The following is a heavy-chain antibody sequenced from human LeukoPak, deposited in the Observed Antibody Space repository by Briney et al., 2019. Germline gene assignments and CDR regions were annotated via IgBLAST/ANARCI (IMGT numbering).Heavy chain of an antibody. J-gene: IGHJ5*02. Sequence: GGSLRLSCAASGFTFSTYGMHWVRQAPGKGLEWVAVISYDGNYKYYADSVKGRFTISRDNSKNTLYLQMNSLRAEDTAVYSCAKVPLYDSKVNWFDPWGQGTLVTVSS. CDR3: AKVPLYDSKVNWFDP. CDR2: ISYDGNYK. CDR1: GFTFSTYG. V-gene: IGHV3-30*18. D-gene: IGHD3-22*01.